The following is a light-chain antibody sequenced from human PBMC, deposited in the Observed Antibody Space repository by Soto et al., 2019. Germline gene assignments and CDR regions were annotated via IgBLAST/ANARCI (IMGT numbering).Light chain of an antibody. CDR3: QQYNSYSEA. J-gene: IGKJ1*01. Sequence: EIVMTKSPATLSVYTGERATLSCRASQSVNNNLAWYQQKPGQAPRLLISGASTRAPGVPARFIGSGSGTEFTLTISSLQSEDFALYYCQQYNSYSEAFGQGTKVDIK. CDR2: GAS. V-gene: IGKV3-15*01. CDR1: QSVNNN.